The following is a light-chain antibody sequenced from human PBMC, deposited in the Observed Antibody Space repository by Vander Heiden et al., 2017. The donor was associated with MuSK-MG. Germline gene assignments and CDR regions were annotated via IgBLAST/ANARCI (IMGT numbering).Light chain of an antibody. Sequence: QSALTQPPSVSGSPGQSVTISCTGTSGDLGPGNLVSWYRQPPGTAPKLIIYEATYRPSGVPDRFAGSRSGNTAALTISGLRAEDEAEYFCYSFSSRTTYVCGTGTKVTVL. CDR2: EAT. CDR1: SGDLGPGNL. J-gene: IGLJ1*01. CDR3: YSFSSRTTYV. V-gene: IGLV2-18*02.